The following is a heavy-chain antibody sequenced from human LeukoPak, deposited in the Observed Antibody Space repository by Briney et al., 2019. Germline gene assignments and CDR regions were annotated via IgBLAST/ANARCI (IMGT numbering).Heavy chain of an antibody. D-gene: IGHD2-15*01. CDR3: AREYCSAGSCYVDY. Sequence: ASVKVSCKASGYTFTGYYMHWVRQAPGQGLEWMGWINPNSGGTNYAQKFQGRVTMTRDTSISTAYMELSRLRSDDTAVYYCAREYCSAGSCYVDYWGQGTLVTVSS. CDR1: GYTFTGYY. CDR2: INPNSGGT. J-gene: IGHJ4*02. V-gene: IGHV1-2*02.